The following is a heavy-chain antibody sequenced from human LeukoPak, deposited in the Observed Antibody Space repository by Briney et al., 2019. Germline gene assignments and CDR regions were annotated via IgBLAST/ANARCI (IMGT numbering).Heavy chain of an antibody. CDR2: IKTDGSYT. V-gene: IGHV3-74*01. D-gene: IGHD5-12*01. Sequence: GGCLRPSCTASRFTFSSYWLHWVRQTPGKGLVWVSRIKTDGSYTNYADSVKGRFTISRDNAKNTLYLQMNSLRAEDTAVYYCAGGGSGYINYWGQGTLVTVSS. CDR1: RFTFSSYW. J-gene: IGHJ4*02. CDR3: AGGGSGYINY.